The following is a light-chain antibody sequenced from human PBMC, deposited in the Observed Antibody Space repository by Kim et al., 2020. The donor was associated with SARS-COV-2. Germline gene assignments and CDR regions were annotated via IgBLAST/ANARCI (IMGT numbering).Light chain of an antibody. V-gene: IGLV1-47*01. CDR1: SSNIGSNY. J-gene: IGLJ3*02. Sequence: ELTQPPSASGTPGQRVTISCSGSSSNIGSNYVYWYQQLPGTAPKLLIYRNNQRPSGVPDRFSGSKSGTSASLAISGLRSEDEADYYGAAWDDSLSGRVFGGGTQLTVL. CDR3: AAWDDSLSGRV. CDR2: RNN.